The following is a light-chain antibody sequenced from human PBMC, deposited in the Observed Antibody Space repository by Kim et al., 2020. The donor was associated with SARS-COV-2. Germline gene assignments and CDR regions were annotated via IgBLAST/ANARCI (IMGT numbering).Light chain of an antibody. CDR3: QQYNNWPPWT. V-gene: IGKV3-15*01. CDR2: GAS. J-gene: IGKJ1*01. Sequence: APGERAHLPCRASQSVSSNLAWYQQKPGQAPRLLIYGASTRATGIPARFSGSGSGKEFTLTISSLQSEDFAVYYCQQYNNWPPWTFGQGTKVDIK. CDR1: QSVSSN.